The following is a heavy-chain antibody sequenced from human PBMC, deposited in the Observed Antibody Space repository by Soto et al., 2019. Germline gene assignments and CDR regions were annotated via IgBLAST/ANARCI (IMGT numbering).Heavy chain of an antibody. CDR3: ARGGGSSWLFMYY. D-gene: IGHD6-13*01. CDR1: GYSISSGYY. Sequence: SETLSLTCAVSGYSISSGYYWGWIRQPPGKGLEWIGSIYHSGSTYYNPSLKSRVTISVDTSKNQFSLKLSSVTAADTAVYYCARGGGSSWLFMYYWGQGTLVTV. CDR2: IYHSGST. J-gene: IGHJ4*02. V-gene: IGHV4-38-2*01.